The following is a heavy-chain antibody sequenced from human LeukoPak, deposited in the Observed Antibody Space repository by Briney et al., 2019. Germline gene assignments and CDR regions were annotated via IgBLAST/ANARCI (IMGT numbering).Heavy chain of an antibody. CDR2: IYYSGSA. V-gene: IGHV4-4*02. CDR3: AREPSSGWVFDY. D-gene: IGHD6-19*01. Sequence: SETLSLTCAVSGGSISSSNWWSWVRQPPGKGLEWIGEIYYSGSAKYNPSLKSRVTISGDTSKNQISLKLSSVTAADTAVYYCAREPSSGWVFDYWGQGTLVTVSS. J-gene: IGHJ4*02. CDR1: GGSISSSNW.